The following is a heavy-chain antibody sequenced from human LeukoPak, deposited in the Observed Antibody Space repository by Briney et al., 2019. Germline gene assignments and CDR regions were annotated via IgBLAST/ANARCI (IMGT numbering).Heavy chain of an antibody. CDR3: AKVMVTTVTNYDYYYGMDV. Sequence: GGSLRPSCAASGFTFSSYGMHWVRQAPGKGLEWVAVISYDGSNKYYADSVKGRFTISRDNSKNTLYLQMNSLRAEDTAVYYCAKVMVTTVTNYDYYYGMDVWVQGTTVTVSS. J-gene: IGHJ6*02. CDR2: ISYDGSNK. D-gene: IGHD4-17*01. V-gene: IGHV3-30*18. CDR1: GFTFSSYG.